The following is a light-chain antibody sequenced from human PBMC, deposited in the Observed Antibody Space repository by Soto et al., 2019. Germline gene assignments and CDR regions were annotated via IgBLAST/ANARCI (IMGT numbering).Light chain of an antibody. CDR3: QSYDSSLSGSRV. Sequence: QFVLTQPPSVSGAPGQRVTISCTGSSSNIGAGYDVHWYQQLPGTAPKLLIHGNSNRPSGVPDRFSGSKSGTSASLAITGLQAEDEADYYCQSYDSSLSGSRVFGGGTKVTVL. V-gene: IGLV1-40*01. CDR1: SSNIGAGYD. J-gene: IGLJ3*02. CDR2: GNS.